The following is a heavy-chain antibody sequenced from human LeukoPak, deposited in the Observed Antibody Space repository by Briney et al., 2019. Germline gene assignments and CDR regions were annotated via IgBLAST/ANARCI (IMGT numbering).Heavy chain of an antibody. CDR3: ARHTGYWYFDL. D-gene: IGHD2-8*02. CDR2: INHSGST. J-gene: IGHJ2*01. V-gene: IGHV4-34*01. CDR1: GGSFSGYY. Sequence: SETLSLTCAVYGGSFSGYYWSWIRQPPGKGLEWIGEINHSGSTNYNPSLKSRVTISVDTSKNQFSLKLSSVTAADTAVYYCARHTGYWYFDLWGRGTLVTVSS.